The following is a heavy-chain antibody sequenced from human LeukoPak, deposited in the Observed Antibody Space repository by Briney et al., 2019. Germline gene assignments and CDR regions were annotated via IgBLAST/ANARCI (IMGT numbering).Heavy chain of an antibody. CDR1: GGSISSHY. Sequence: SETLSLTCTVSGGSISSHYRSWIRQPPGKGLEWIGYIYFSGSTNYNPSLKSRVTISVDTSKNQFSLKLSSVTAADTAVYYCARVSHGVFGSVITPYYFDYWGQGTLVTVSS. V-gene: IGHV4-59*11. CDR2: IYFSGST. J-gene: IGHJ4*02. CDR3: ARVSHGVFGSVITPYYFDY. D-gene: IGHD3-22*01.